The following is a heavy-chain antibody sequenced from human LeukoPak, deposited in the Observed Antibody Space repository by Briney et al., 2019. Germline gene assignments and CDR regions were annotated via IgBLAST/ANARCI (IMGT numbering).Heavy chain of an antibody. CDR3: ARGRGSDGMDV. CDR1: GFTFSTYA. J-gene: IGHJ6*02. V-gene: IGHV3-23*01. CDR2: ITGSGGTT. Sequence: GGSLRLSCAASGFTFSTYAMSWVRQAPGKGLGWVSAITGSGGTTYYADSVKGRFTISRDNSKNTLYLQMNSLRAEDTAVYYCARGRGSDGMDVWGQGTTVTVSS.